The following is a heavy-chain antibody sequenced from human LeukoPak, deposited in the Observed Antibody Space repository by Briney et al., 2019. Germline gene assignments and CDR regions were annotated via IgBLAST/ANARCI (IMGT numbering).Heavy chain of an antibody. D-gene: IGHD3-9*01. J-gene: IGHJ3*02. CDR2: MNPNSGNT. V-gene: IGHV1-8*02. CDR1: GYTFTSYD. CDR3: ARDDILTGDAFDI. Sequence: ASVKVSCKASGYTFTSYDINWVRQATGQGLEWMGWMNPNSGNTGYAQKFQGRVTMTTDTSTSTAYMELRSLRSDDTAVYYCARDDILTGDAFDIWGQGTMVTVSS.